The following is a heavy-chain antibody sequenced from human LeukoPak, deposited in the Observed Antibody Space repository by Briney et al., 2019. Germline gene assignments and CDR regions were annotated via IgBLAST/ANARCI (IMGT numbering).Heavy chain of an antibody. Sequence: GESLKISCKGSGYSFTSYWIGWVRQMPGKGLEWMGIIYPGDSDTRYSPSFQGQVTISADKSISTAYLQWSSLKASDTAMYYCASRVVGVMGSTDAFDIWGQGTMVTVSS. CDR2: IYPGDSDT. J-gene: IGHJ3*02. CDR3: ASRVVGVMGSTDAFDI. CDR1: GYSFTSYW. V-gene: IGHV5-51*01. D-gene: IGHD1-26*01.